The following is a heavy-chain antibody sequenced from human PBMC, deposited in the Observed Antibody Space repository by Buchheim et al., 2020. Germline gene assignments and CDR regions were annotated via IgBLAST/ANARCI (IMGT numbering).Heavy chain of an antibody. CDR1: GFTFSSYG. J-gene: IGHJ3*02. D-gene: IGHD5-12*01. Sequence: QVQLMESGGGVVQPGRSLRLSCAASGFTFSSYGMHWVRQAPGKGLEWVAVIWYDGSNKYYADSVKGRFTISRDNSKNTLYLQMNSLRAEDTAVYYCARVSSGYDWGTNDAFDIWGQGT. CDR3: ARVSSGYDWGTNDAFDI. V-gene: IGHV3-33*01. CDR2: IWYDGSNK.